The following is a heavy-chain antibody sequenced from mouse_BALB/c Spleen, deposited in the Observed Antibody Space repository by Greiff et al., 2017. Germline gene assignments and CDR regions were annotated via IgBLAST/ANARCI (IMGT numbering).Heavy chain of an antibody. CDR3: ARDRGLDPFAY. CDR2: IWAGGST. CDR1: GFSFTSYG. D-gene: IGHD2-10*02. J-gene: IGHJ3*01. V-gene: IGHV2-9*02. Sequence: VQLQQSGPGLVAPSQSLSITCTVSGFSFTSYGVHWVRQPPGKGLEWLGVIWAGGSTNYNSALKSRLSISKDNSKSQVFLKMNSLQTDDTAVYYCARDRGLDPFAYWGQGTLVTVSA.